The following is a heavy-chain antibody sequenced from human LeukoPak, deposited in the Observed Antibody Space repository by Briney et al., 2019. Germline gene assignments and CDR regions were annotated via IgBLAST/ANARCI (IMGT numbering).Heavy chain of an antibody. CDR3: ARDRRSSSWPYFDY. CDR1: GFTFSSYE. D-gene: IGHD6-13*01. V-gene: IGHV3-48*03. CDR2: ISSSGSTI. J-gene: IGHJ4*02. Sequence: PGGSLRLSCAASGFTFSSYEMNWVRQAPGKGLEWVSYISSSGSTIYYADSVKGRFTISRDNAKNSLYLQMNSLRAEDTAVYYCARDRRSSSWPYFDYWGQGTLVTVSS.